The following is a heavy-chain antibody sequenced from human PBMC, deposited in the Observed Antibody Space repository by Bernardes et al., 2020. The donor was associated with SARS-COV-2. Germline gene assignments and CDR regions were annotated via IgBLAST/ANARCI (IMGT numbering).Heavy chain of an antibody. CDR2: INPNSGGT. CDR3: ARDRRITIFGVVIPPFGGMDV. Sequence: ASVKVSCKASGYTFTGYYMHWVRQAPGQGLEWMGWINPNSGGTNYAQKFQGRVTMTRDTSISTAYMELSRLRSDDTAVYYCARDRRITIFGVVIPPFGGMDVWGQGTTVTVSS. D-gene: IGHD3-3*01. V-gene: IGHV1-2*02. CDR1: GYTFTGYY. J-gene: IGHJ6*02.